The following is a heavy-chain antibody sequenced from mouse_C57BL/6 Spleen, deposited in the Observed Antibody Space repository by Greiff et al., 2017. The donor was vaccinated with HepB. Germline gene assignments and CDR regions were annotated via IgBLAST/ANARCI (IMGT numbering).Heavy chain of an antibody. CDR3: ARVDYSNYFDY. V-gene: IGHV1-80*01. Sequence: VKVVESGAELVKPGASVKISCKASGYAFSSYWMNWVKQRPGKGLEWIGQIYPGDGDTNYNGKFKGKATLTADKSSSTAYMQLSSLTSEDSAVYFCARVDYSNYFDYWGQGTTLTVSS. J-gene: IGHJ2*01. CDR1: GYAFSSYW. D-gene: IGHD2-5*01. CDR2: IYPGDGDT.